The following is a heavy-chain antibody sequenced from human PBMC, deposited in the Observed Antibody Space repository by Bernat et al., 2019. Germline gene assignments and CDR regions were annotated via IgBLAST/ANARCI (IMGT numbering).Heavy chain of an antibody. Sequence: QVQLVQSGAEVKKPGASVKVSCKASGYTFTSYDINWVRQATGQGLEWMGWMNPNSGNTGYAQKFQGRVTMTRNTSISTAYMELSSLRSEDTAVYYCARSEQLVPPYYYYYMDVWGKGTTVTVSS. V-gene: IGHV1-8*01. J-gene: IGHJ6*03. CDR2: MNPNSGNT. CDR1: GYTFTSYD. CDR3: ARSEQLVPPYYYYYMDV. D-gene: IGHD6-6*01.